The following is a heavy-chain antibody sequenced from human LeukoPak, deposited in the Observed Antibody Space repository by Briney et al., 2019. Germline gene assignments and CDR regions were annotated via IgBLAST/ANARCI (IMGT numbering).Heavy chain of an antibody. V-gene: IGHV1-8*01. CDR1: GYTFTSNE. CDR2: MNPNIGNT. J-gene: IGHJ4*02. Sequence: ASVKVSCKASGYTFTSNEINWVRQATGQGLEWMGWMNPNIGNTGYAQKFQGRVTFSRSTSISTAYMELSSLRSEDTAVYYCARIYCSGASCYIREWGQGTLVTVSP. CDR3: ARIYCSGASCYIRE. D-gene: IGHD2-2*02.